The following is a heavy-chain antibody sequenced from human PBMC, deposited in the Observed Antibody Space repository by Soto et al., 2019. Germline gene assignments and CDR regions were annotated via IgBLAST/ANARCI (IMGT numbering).Heavy chain of an antibody. V-gene: IGHV4-34*01. CDR1: GGSFSGYI. D-gene: IGHD6-19*01. CDR2: INHSGSA. Sequence: SETLSLTCDVYGGSFSGYIWTWIRQTPGKGLQWIGQINHSGSANYNPSLKSRVTISVHTSNSQFSLELSSVTAADTAVYYCARGLITGSQYWGGWYYVDSGGQGTQVSV. CDR3: ARGLITGSQYWGGWYYVDS. J-gene: IGHJ4*02.